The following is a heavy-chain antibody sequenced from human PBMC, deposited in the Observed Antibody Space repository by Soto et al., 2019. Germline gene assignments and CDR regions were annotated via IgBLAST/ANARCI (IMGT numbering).Heavy chain of an antibody. D-gene: IGHD2-8*01. CDR3: ATDTPHCTNGVCSLSNWFDY. CDR2: FDPEDGET. J-gene: IGHJ5*01. V-gene: IGHV1-24*01. Sequence: ASVKVSCKVSGYTLTELSMHWVRQAPGKGLEWMGGFDPEDGETIYAQKFQGRVTMTEDTSTDTAYMELSSLRSEDTAVYYCATDTPHCTNGVCSLSNWFDYWGQGTLVTVSS. CDR1: GYTLTELS.